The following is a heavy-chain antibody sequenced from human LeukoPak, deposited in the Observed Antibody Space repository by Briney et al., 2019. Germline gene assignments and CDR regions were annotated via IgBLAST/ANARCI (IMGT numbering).Heavy chain of an antibody. CDR1: EERFNNYW. Sequence: GESLKISCKGSEERFNNYWIGWVRQTPGTGLEWMGTIFPGDSDTRYRPSFRGLVTISVDKSISTAYLQWNSLRASDSAMYYCARRVGTTPFFFDLCGQGTLVTVSS. D-gene: IGHD1-26*01. CDR3: ARRVGTTPFFFDL. J-gene: IGHJ4*02. CDR2: IFPGDSDT. V-gene: IGHV5-51*01.